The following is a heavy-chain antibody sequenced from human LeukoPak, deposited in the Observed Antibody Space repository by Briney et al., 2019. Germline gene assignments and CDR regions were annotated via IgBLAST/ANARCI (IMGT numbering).Heavy chain of an antibody. CDR3: ARARSSGWYRDY. CDR2: ISSSSYI. D-gene: IGHD6-19*01. Sequence: GSLRLSCAASGFTFSSYSMNWVRQAPGKGLEWVSSISSSSYIYYADSVKGRFTITRDNAENSLYLQMNSLRAEDTAVYDCARARSSGWYRDYWGQGTLVTVSS. CDR1: GFTFSSYS. V-gene: IGHV3-21*01. J-gene: IGHJ4*02.